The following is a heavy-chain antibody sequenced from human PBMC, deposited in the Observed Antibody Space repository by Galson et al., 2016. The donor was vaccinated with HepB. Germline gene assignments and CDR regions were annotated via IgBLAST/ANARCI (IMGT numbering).Heavy chain of an antibody. D-gene: IGHD6-19*01. CDR3: AKDVTNISGAFHI. V-gene: IGHV3-23*01. CDR1: GFTFSNYA. Sequence: SLRLSCAASGFTFSNYAMSWVRQAPGKGLEWVSAISGSGGSTYYADSVKGRFTISRDNSKNTLFLQMNSLRAEDTAVYYCAKDVTNISGAFHIWGQGTMVTVSS. CDR2: ISGSGGST. J-gene: IGHJ3*02.